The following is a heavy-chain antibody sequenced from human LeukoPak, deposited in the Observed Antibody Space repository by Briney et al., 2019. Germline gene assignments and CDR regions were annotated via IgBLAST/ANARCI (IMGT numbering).Heavy chain of an antibody. CDR1: GFTFSSYG. CDR2: IRYDGSNK. J-gene: IGHJ6*03. D-gene: IGHD1-1*01. Sequence: GGSLRLSCAASGFTFSSYGMHWVRQAPGKGLEWVAFIRYDGSNKYYADSVKGRFTISRDNSKNTLYLQMNSLRAEDTAVYYCAKDGKEYYYYMDVWGKGTTVTVSS. V-gene: IGHV3-30*02. CDR3: AKDGKEYYYYMDV.